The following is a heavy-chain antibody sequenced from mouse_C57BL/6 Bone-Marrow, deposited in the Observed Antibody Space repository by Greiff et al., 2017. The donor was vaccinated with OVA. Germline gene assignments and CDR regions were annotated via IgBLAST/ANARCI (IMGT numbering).Heavy chain of an antibody. CDR3: TTGLLDV. CDR1: GFNIKDDY. J-gene: IGHJ1*03. Sequence: VQLQQSGAELVRPGASVKLSCTASGFNIKDDYLHWVKQRPEQGLEWIGWIDPENGDTEYASKFQGKATITADTSSNTAYLQLSSLTSEDTAVYYGTTGLLDVWGTGTTVTVSS. D-gene: IGHD2-4*01. V-gene: IGHV14-4*01. CDR2: IDPENGDT.